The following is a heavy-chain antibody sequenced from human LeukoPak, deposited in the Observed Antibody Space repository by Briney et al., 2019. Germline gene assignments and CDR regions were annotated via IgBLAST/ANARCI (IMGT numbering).Heavy chain of an antibody. J-gene: IGHJ2*01. D-gene: IGHD6-13*01. CDR1: GGSISSYY. CDR3: ARDRGYSSSWYYLSYFDL. V-gene: IGHV4-59*01. CDR2: IYYSGST. Sequence: TSETLSLTCTVSGGSISSYYWSWIRQPPGEGLEWIGYIYYSGSTNYNPSLKSRVTISVDTSKNQFSLKLSSVTAADTAVYYCARDRGYSSSWYYLSYFDLWGRGTLVTVSS.